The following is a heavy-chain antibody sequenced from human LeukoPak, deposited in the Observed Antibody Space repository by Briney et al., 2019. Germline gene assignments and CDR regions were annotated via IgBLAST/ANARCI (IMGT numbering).Heavy chain of an antibody. CDR3: ARHNRRVVVVPAAIERDDAFDI. CDR1: GGSISSYY. J-gene: IGHJ3*02. D-gene: IGHD2-2*01. Sequence: SETLSLTCTVSGGSISSYYWSWIRQPPGKGLEWIGYIYTSGSTNYNPSLKSRVTISVDTSKNQFSLKLSSVTAADTAVYYCARHNRRVVVVPAAIERDDAFDIWGQGTMVTVSS. CDR2: IYTSGST. V-gene: IGHV4-4*09.